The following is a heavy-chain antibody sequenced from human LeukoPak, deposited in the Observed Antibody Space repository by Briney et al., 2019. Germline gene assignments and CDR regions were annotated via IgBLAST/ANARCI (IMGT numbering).Heavy chain of an antibody. CDR3: AKVITMVRGAGRWGYFDY. Sequence: GGSLRLSCAASGFTFSSYGMHWVRQAPGKGLEWVAVISYDGSNKYYADSVKGRFTISRDNSKNTLYLQMNSLRAEDTAVYYCAKVITMVRGAGRWGYFDYWGQGTLVTVSS. D-gene: IGHD3-10*01. CDR1: GFTFSSYG. V-gene: IGHV3-30*18. J-gene: IGHJ4*02. CDR2: ISYDGSNK.